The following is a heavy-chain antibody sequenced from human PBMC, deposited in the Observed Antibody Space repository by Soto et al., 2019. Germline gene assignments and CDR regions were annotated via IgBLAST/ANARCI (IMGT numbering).Heavy chain of an antibody. CDR1: GFPLSHYD. Sequence: PGGSLRLSCAASGFPLSHYDMNWVRKAPGRGLEWISYISITSGSIFYTDSVKGRFTISRDNAKNSLYLQMSSLRDEDTAVYYCVRPAVGSYWYFDLWGRGTLVTVSS. CDR3: VRPAVGSYWYFDL. D-gene: IGHD1-26*01. J-gene: IGHJ2*01. V-gene: IGHV3-48*02. CDR2: ISITSGSI.